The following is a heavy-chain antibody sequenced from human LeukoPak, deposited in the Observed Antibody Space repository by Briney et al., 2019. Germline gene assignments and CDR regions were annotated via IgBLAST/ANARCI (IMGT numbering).Heavy chain of an antibody. Sequence: GGSLRLSCAASGFTFSSYAMSWVRQAPGKGLEWVSAISGSGGSTYYADSVKGRFTISRDNSKNTLYLQMNSLRAEDMAVYYCARDRGLAWWVYWGQGTLVTVSS. D-gene: IGHD2-8*02. CDR2: ISGSGGST. CDR3: ARDRGLAWWVY. V-gene: IGHV3-23*01. J-gene: IGHJ4*02. CDR1: GFTFSSYA.